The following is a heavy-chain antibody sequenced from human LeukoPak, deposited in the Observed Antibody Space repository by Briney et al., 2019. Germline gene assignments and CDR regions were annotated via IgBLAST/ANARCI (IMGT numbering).Heavy chain of an antibody. CDR1: GFTFSDYY. CDR2: ISSSGSTI. V-gene: IGHV3-11*01. Sequence: GGSLRLSCAASGFTFSDYYMSWIRQAPGKGLEWVSYISSSGSTIYYADSAKGRFTISRDNAKNSLYLQMNSLRAEDTAVYYCASDFWSGYLDYWGQGTLVTVSS. D-gene: IGHD3-3*01. J-gene: IGHJ4*02. CDR3: ASDFWSGYLDY.